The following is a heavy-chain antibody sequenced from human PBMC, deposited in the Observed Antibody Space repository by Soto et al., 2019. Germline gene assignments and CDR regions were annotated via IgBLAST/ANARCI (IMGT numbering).Heavy chain of an antibody. CDR3: AREVDYYDFWSGYWEKNWFDP. V-gene: IGHV1-18*01. Sequence: ASVKVSCKASGYTFTSYGISWVRQAPGQGLEWMGWISAYNGNTNYAQKLQGRVTMTTDTSTSTAYMELRSLRSDDTAVYYCAREVDYYDFWSGYWEKNWFDPWGQGNLVTVSS. D-gene: IGHD3-3*01. CDR1: GYTFTSYG. CDR2: ISAYNGNT. J-gene: IGHJ5*02.